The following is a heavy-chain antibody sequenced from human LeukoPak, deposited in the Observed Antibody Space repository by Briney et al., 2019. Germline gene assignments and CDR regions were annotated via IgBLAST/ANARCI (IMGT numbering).Heavy chain of an antibody. V-gene: IGHV4-4*02. Sequence: MTSGTLSLTCAVSGGSICSSNWWSWVRQPPGKGLEWIGEIYHSGSTNYNPSLKSRVTISVDKSKNQFSLKLSSVTAADTAVYYCARVRAHDDCSSTSCLYYYYGMDVWGKGTTVTVSS. CDR1: GGSICSSNW. J-gene: IGHJ6*04. D-gene: IGHD2-2*01. CDR2: IYHSGST. CDR3: ARVRAHDDCSSTSCLYYYYGMDV.